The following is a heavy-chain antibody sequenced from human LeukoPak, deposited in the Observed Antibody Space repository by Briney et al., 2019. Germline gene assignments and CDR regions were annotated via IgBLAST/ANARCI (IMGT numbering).Heavy chain of an antibody. V-gene: IGHV3-15*01. CDR3: TTAYCSSTSCYDY. CDR2: IKSKTDGGTT. Sequence: GGSLRLSCAASGFTFSNAWVSWVRQAPGKGLEWVGRIKSKTDGGTTDYAAPVKGRFTISRDDSKNTLYLQMNSLKTEDTAVYYCTTAYCSSTSCYDYWGQGTLVTVSS. J-gene: IGHJ4*02. CDR1: GFTFSNAW. D-gene: IGHD2-2*01.